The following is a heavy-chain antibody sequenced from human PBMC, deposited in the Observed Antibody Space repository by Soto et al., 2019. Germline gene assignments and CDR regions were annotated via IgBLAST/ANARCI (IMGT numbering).Heavy chain of an antibody. V-gene: IGHV1-8*01. CDR1: GYTFTSYD. D-gene: IGHD5-18*01. J-gene: IGHJ6*02. CDR2: MNPNSGDT. CDR3: VSNQKATYTGMDV. Sequence: ASVKVSCKASGYTFTSYDINWVRQATGQGLEWMGWMNPNSGDTNYSQKFQGRVTITSDTSASTAYMELGSLRSEDTAVYYCVSNQKATYTGMDVWGQGTTVTVSS.